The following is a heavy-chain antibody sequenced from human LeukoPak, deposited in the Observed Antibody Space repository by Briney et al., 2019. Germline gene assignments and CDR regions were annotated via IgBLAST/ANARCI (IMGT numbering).Heavy chain of an antibody. V-gene: IGHV3-23*01. D-gene: IGHD3-3*01. CDR1: GFTFSRFA. CDR2: ISGSGGST. Sequence: LPGGSLRLSCAASGFTFSRFAMTWVRQAPGKGLEWVSAISGSGGSTYYADSVKGRFTISRDNSKNTLYLQMNSLRAEDTAVYYCAKAHTIFGVEYLKIDYWGQGTLVTVSS. J-gene: IGHJ4*02. CDR3: AKAHTIFGVEYLKIDY.